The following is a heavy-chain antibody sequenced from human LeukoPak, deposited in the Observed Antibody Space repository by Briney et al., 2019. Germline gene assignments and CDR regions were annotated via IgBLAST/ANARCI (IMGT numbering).Heavy chain of an antibody. CDR3: ARDASMDV. Sequence: SETLSLTCTVSGDSISTSNSYWGWIRQPPGKGLEWIGSIYYSGSTYYNPSLKSRVTISVDTSKNQFSLKLSSVTAADTAVYYCARDASMDVWGKGTTVTVSS. CDR2: IYYSGST. J-gene: IGHJ6*03. CDR1: GDSISTSNSY. V-gene: IGHV4-39*07.